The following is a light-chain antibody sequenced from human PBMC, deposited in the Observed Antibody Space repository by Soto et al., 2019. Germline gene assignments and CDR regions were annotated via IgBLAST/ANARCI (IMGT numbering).Light chain of an antibody. CDR1: SGSIASNY. CDR2: EDN. J-gene: IGLJ2*01. Sequence: NFMLTQPHSVSESPGKTVTISCTRGSGSIASNYVQWYQQRPGSAPTTVIYEDNQRPSGVPDRFSGSIDSSSNSASLTISGLKTEDEADYYCQSYDSSIPVVFGGGTKVTVL. CDR3: QSYDSSIPVV. V-gene: IGLV6-57*04.